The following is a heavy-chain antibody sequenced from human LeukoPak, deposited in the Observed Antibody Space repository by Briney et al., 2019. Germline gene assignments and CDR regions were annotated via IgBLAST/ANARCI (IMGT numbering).Heavy chain of an antibody. CDR1: GFTFSSYA. J-gene: IGHJ3*02. CDR3: AKDRLVESYAFDI. D-gene: IGHD2-2*01. Sequence: GGSLRLSCAASGFTFSSYAMSWVRQAPGKGLEWVAFIRYDGSNKYYADSVKGRFTISRDNSKNTLYLQMNSLRAEDTAVYYCAKDRLVESYAFDIWGQGTMVTVSS. CDR2: IRYDGSNK. V-gene: IGHV3-30*02.